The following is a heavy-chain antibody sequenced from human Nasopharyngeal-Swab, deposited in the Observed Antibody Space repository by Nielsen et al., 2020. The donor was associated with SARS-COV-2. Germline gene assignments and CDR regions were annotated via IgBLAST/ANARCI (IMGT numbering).Heavy chain of an antibody. V-gene: IGHV4-31*03. CDR3: ARDYYGSGARSLDV. D-gene: IGHD3-10*01. CDR1: GGSISSGGYY. J-gene: IGHJ6*02. Sequence: SETLSLTCTVSGGSISSGGYYWSWTRQHPGKGLEWIGYNYYSGSTYYNPSLKSRVTISVDTSKKQFSLKLSSVTAADTAVYYCARDYYGSGARSLDVWGQGTTVTVSS. CDR2: NYYSGST.